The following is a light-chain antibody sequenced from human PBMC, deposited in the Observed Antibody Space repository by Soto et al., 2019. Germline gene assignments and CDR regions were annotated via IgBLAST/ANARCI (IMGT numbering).Light chain of an antibody. V-gene: IGLV4-60*02. CDR1: SGHSSYI. Sequence: QPVLTQSSSASASLGSSVSLTCTLSSGHSSYIIAWHQQQPGKDPRYLMKLEGSGSYNKGSGVPDRFSGSSSGADRYLTISNRQFEEEADYYCETWDSNTYVFGTGTKLTVL. J-gene: IGLJ1*01. CDR3: ETWDSNTYV. CDR2: LEGSGSY.